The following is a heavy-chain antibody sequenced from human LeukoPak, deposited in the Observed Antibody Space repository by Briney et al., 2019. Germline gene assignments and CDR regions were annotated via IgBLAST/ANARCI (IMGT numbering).Heavy chain of an antibody. CDR3: AKDRPLNYDSSTSMIDY. J-gene: IGHJ4*02. Sequence: GGSLRLSCAASGFTFSSYAMSWVRQAPGKGLEWVSTIIAGGGDTYYAASVKGRFTISRDNSRNTLFLQMNSLRAEDTAEYYCAKDRPLNYDSSTSMIDYWGQGTLVTVSS. CDR1: GFTFSSYA. CDR2: IIAGGGDT. V-gene: IGHV3-23*01. D-gene: IGHD3-22*01.